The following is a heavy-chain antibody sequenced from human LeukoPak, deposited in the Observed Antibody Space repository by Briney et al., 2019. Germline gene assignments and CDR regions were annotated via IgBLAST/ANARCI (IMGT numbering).Heavy chain of an antibody. CDR1: GFTFSSFE. D-gene: IGHD3-16*01. CDR3: VSAYGGLLDY. J-gene: IGHJ4*02. Sequence: RGSLRLSCAASGFTFSSFEMSWVRQAPGKGLEWVSYVSGNGDTKYYAESVRGRFTISRDNAKNSLYLQMNSLRAEDTAVYYCVSAYGGLLDYWGQGTLVTVSS. V-gene: IGHV3-48*03. CDR2: VSGNGDTK.